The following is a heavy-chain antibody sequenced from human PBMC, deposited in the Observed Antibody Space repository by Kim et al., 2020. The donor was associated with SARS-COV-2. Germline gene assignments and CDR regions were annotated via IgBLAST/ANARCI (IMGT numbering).Heavy chain of an antibody. Sequence: SETLSLTCTVSGGSISSGGYYWSWIRQHPGKGLEWIGYIYYSGSTYYNPSLKSRVTISVDTSKNQFSLKLSSVTAADTAVYYCARAASDRFLEWLFIDYWGQGTLVTVSS. D-gene: IGHD3-3*01. CDR1: GGSISSGGYY. CDR2: IYYSGST. CDR3: ARAASDRFLEWLFIDY. V-gene: IGHV4-31*03. J-gene: IGHJ4*02.